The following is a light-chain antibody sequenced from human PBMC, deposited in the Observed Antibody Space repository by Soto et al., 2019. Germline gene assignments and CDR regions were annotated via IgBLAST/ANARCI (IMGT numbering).Light chain of an antibody. CDR1: VGL. Sequence: QSVLTQPASVSGSPGQSITISCTGTVGLVSWYQHHPGKAPKLIIYVVSDRPSGVSNRFSGSKSGNTASLTISGLQAEDEADYYCSSFTDSRVYVFGSGTKVTVL. CDR2: VVS. V-gene: IGLV2-14*01. J-gene: IGLJ1*01. CDR3: SSFTDSRVYV.